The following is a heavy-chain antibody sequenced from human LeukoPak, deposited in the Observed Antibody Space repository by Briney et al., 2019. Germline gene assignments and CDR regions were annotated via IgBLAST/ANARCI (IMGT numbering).Heavy chain of an antibody. Sequence: SQTLSLTCTVSGGSISSGSYYWSWIRQPAGKGLEWIGRIYTSGSTNYNPSLKSRVTISVDTSKNQFSLKLSSVTAADTAVYYCARAGEITAPNAFDIWGQGTMVTVSS. CDR3: ARAGEITAPNAFDI. CDR2: IYTSGST. CDR1: GGSISSGSYY. D-gene: IGHD3-16*01. V-gene: IGHV4-61*02. J-gene: IGHJ3*02.